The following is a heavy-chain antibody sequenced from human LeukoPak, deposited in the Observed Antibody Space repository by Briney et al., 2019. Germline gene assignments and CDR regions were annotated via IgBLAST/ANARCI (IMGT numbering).Heavy chain of an antibody. CDR2: ISYDGSNK. J-gene: IGHJ4*02. D-gene: IGHD2-21*02. CDR3: AKAGHIVVVTAILFDY. Sequence: GRSLRLSCAASGFTFSSYGMHWVRQAPGKGLEWVAVISYDGSNKYYADSVKGRFTISRDNSKNTLYLQMNSLRAEDTAVYYCAKAGHIVVVTAILFDYWGQGTLVTVSS. V-gene: IGHV3-30*18. CDR1: GFTFSSYG.